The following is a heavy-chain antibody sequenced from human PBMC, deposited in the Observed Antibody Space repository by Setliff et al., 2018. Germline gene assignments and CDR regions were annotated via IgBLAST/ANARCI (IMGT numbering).Heavy chain of an antibody. CDR1: GYTLTRHD. CDR3: ARDGESTTFDY. D-gene: IGHD3-10*01. J-gene: IGHJ4*02. V-gene: IGHV7-4-1*02. CDR2: ISTNNGNP. Sequence: GASVKVSCKASGYTLTRHDLNWVRQAPGQGLEWMGWISTNNGNPTYAQGFTGRFVFSLDTSVSTAYLQISSLKAEDTAVYYCARDGESTTFDYWGQGTLVTVSS.